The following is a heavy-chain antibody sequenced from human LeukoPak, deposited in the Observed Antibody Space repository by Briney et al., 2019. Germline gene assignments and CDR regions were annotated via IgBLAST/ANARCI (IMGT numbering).Heavy chain of an antibody. CDR1: GFTFSSYS. Sequence: GGSLRLSCAASGFTFSSYSMNWVRQAPGKGLEWVSSISSSSSYIYYADSVKGRFTISRDSAKNSLYLQMNSLRAEDTAVYYCARSKTTVTTIGMDVWGQGTTVTVSS. J-gene: IGHJ6*02. D-gene: IGHD4-17*01. CDR3: ARSKTTVTTIGMDV. CDR2: ISSSSSYI. V-gene: IGHV3-21*01.